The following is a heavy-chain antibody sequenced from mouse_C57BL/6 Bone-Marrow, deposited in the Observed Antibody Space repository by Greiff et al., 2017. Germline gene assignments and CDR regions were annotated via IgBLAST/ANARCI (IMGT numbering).Heavy chain of an antibody. CDR2: ILPGSGST. Sequence: VMLVESGAELMKPGASVKLSCKATGYTFTGYWIEWVKQRPGHGLEWIGEILPGSGSTNYNEKFKGKATFTADTSSNTAYMQLSSLTTEDSAIYYCAKELIYYYGSSYFYWYFDVWGTGTTVTVSS. J-gene: IGHJ1*03. D-gene: IGHD1-1*01. CDR3: AKELIYYYGSSYFYWYFDV. V-gene: IGHV1-9*01. CDR1: GYTFTGYW.